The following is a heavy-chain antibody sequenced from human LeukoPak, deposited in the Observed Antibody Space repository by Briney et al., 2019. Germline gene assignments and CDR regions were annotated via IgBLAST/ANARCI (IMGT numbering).Heavy chain of an antibody. V-gene: IGHV4-39*02. CDR3: ARRSTVSYAFDI. D-gene: IGHD4-17*01. CDR1: GHSLSSSTYY. Sequence: PSETLSLPCTVSGHSLSSSTYYWGWIRQPPGKGLEWVGSIYYSGGAYYSPSLKSRVTISVDTSKNHFSLKLSSVTAADTAVYYCARRSTVSYAFDIWGQGTMVTVSS. CDR2: IYYSGGA. J-gene: IGHJ3*02.